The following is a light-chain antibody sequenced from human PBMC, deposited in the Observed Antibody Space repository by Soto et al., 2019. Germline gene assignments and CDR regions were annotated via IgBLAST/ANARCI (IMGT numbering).Light chain of an antibody. Sequence: EIVLTQSPGTLSLSPGERATLSCRASQSVRNTYIAWYQQKPGQPPRLLIYGASSRATGIPDRFGGSESGTDFTLTISGLEPEDFAVYYCQQYGNSAYSFGQGTKLEIK. CDR2: GAS. V-gene: IGKV3-20*01. CDR3: QQYGNSAYS. CDR1: QSVRNTY. J-gene: IGKJ2*01.